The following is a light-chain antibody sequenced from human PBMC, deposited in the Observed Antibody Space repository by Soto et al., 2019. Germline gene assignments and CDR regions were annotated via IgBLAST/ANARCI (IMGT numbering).Light chain of an antibody. Sequence: ALTQPASVSGSPGQSITISCTGTSSDFGTYNLVSWYQQHPGKAPKVMIYEGSKRPSGVSDRFSGSKSGNTASLTISGLQAEDEADYYCCSFAGSSFSLYVFGTGTKATV. CDR1: SSDFGTYNL. V-gene: IGLV2-23*01. CDR2: EGS. CDR3: CSFAGSSFSLYV. J-gene: IGLJ1*01.